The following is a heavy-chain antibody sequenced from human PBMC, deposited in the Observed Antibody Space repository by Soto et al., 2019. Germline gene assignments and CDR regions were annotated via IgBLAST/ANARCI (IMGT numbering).Heavy chain of an antibody. CDR2: INHSGST. CDR3: ARRPRITMIVVVSPGWFDP. CDR1: GWSFSGYH. D-gene: IGHD3-22*01. V-gene: IGHV4-34*01. Sequence: SEALSLNCAVYGWSFSGYHWSWIRQPPGKGLEWIGEINHSGSTNYNPSLKSRVTISVDTSKNQFSLKLSSVIAADTAVYYCARRPRITMIVVVSPGWFDPWGQGTLVTVSS. J-gene: IGHJ5*02.